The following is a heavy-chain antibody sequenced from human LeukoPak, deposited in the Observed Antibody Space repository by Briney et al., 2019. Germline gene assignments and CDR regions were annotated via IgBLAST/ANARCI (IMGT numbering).Heavy chain of an antibody. CDR2: IRYDGSNK. V-gene: IGHV3-30*02. CDR3: AKDGGYCSGGSCYSGVLVHY. CDR1: GFTFSSYG. Sequence: TGGSLRLSCAASGFTFSSYGMHWVRQAPGKGLEWVAFIRYDGSNKYYADSVKGRFTISRDNSKNTLYLQMNSLRAEDTAVYYCAKDGGYCSGGSCYSGVLVHYWGQGTLVTVSS. D-gene: IGHD2-15*01. J-gene: IGHJ4*02.